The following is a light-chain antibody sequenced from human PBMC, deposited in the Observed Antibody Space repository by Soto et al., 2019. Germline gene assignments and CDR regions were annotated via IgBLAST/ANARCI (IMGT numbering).Light chain of an antibody. CDR2: GAS. CDR3: QQYGSSPCT. Sequence: EIVLRQSPGTLSSSPGERATLSCRASQSVTSSYLAWYQQKPGQAPRLLIYGASSRATGIPDRFSGSGSGTDFSLTISRLEPEDFAVYYCQQYGSSPCTFGQGTKVDIK. CDR1: QSVTSSY. J-gene: IGKJ1*01. V-gene: IGKV3-20*01.